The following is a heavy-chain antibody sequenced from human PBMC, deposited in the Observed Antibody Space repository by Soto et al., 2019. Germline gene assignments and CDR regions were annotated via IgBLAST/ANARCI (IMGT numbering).Heavy chain of an antibody. D-gene: IGHD3-10*01. CDR1: GFTFSSYG. Sequence: QVQLVESGGGVVQPGRSLRLSCAASGFTFSSYGMHWVRQAPGKGLEWVAVISYDGSNKYYADSVKGRFTISRDNSKNTLYLQMNSLRAEDTAVYYCAKGALGITSYKLVVYWGQGTLVTVSS. CDR3: AKGALGITSYKLVVY. V-gene: IGHV3-30*18. J-gene: IGHJ4*02. CDR2: ISYDGSNK.